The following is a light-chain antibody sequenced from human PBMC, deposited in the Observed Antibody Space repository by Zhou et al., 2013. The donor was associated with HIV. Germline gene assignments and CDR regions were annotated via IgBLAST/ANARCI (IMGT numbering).Light chain of an antibody. CDR1: QDIGDS. V-gene: IGKV1-27*01. Sequence: DSQLTQSPASLSASVGDKVTITCRASQDIGDSLAWYQQRPGEIPRLLIYDASNLDSGVASRFSGSGSGTLFTLTITSLQPEDVATYFCQKYDSGPRTFGPGTKVE. CDR2: DAS. J-gene: IGKJ1*01. CDR3: QKYDSGPRT.